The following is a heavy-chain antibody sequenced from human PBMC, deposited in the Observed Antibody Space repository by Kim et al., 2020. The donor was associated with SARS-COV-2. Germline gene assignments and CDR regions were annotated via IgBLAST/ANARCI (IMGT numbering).Heavy chain of an antibody. CDR1: GFTFSSYA. D-gene: IGHD2-21*01. J-gene: IGHJ4*02. CDR2: IHGAGTTT. Sequence: GGSLRLSCAASGFTFSSYAMNWVRQAPGKGLEWVSFIHGAGTTTYFADSVKGRFSISRDNSKNTLYLQLAGLRVEETAVYYCVREASHNFDLWGQGALVTVSS. V-gene: IGHV3-23*03. CDR3: VREASHNFDL.